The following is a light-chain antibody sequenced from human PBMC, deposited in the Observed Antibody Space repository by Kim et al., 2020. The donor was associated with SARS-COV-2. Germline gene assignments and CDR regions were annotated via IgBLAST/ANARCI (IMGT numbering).Light chain of an antibody. CDR3: QQANSIPFT. Sequence: DIQMTQSPSSVSASVGDRVTITCRASQGISTWLAWYQHKPGKAPSLLIYDASRLEGGVPARFSGSGSGTDFTLTISNLQTEDFATYYCQQANSIPFTFGPGTKVDIK. CDR1: QGISTW. V-gene: IGKV1-12*01. J-gene: IGKJ3*01. CDR2: DAS.